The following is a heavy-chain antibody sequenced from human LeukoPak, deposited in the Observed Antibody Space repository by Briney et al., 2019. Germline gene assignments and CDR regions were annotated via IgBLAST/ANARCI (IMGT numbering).Heavy chain of an antibody. CDR1: GFSFSRSD. CDR2: IGTAGDT. D-gene: IGHD3-16*01. Sequence: GGSLRLSCVASGFSFSRSDMHWVRQVTGTGLEWVSGIGTAGDTFYPGSVKGRFTISRENGKNSLYLQMNSLRADDTAVYYCARTRITPGVQGLQMRYFDYWGQGTLVTVSS. V-gene: IGHV3-13*01. CDR3: ARTRITPGVQGLQMRYFDY. J-gene: IGHJ4*02.